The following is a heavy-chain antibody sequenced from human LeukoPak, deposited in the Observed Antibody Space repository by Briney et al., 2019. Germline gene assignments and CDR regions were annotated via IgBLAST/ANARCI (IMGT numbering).Heavy chain of an antibody. CDR1: GFTLSDYY. CDR3: AIYRSYGDRDY. J-gene: IGHJ4*02. Sequence: PGGSLRLSCAAPGFTLSDYYMSWVRQAPGEGLEWVSYISSSSTYTNYADSVKGRFTISRDNAKNSLYLQMNSLRAEDTAVYYCAIYRSYGDRDYWGQGTLVTVSS. CDR2: ISSSSTYT. V-gene: IGHV3-11*06. D-gene: IGHD4-17*01.